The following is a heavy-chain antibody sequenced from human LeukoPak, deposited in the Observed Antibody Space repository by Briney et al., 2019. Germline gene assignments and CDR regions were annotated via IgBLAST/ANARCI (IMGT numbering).Heavy chain of an antibody. V-gene: IGHV4-4*07. CDR2: IYTSGST. Sequence: SETLSLTCTVSGGSISSYYWSWIRQPAGKGLEWIGRIYTSGSTNYNPSLKSRVTMSVDTSKNQFSLKLSSVTAADTAVYYCATTGAVAGRNAFDIWGQGTMVTVSS. J-gene: IGHJ3*02. CDR1: GGSISSYY. CDR3: ATTGAVAGRNAFDI. D-gene: IGHD6-19*01.